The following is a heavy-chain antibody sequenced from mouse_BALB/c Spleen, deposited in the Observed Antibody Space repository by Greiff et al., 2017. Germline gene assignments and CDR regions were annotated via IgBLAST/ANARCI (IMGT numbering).Heavy chain of an antibody. Sequence: VQLQQSGPELVKPGASVKMSCKASGYTFTSYVMHWVKQKPGQGLEWIGYINPYNDGTKYNEKFKGKATLTSDKSSSTAYMELLSLTSEDSAVYYCGYGSSSFDYWGQGTTLTVSS. V-gene: IGHV1-14*01. J-gene: IGHJ2*01. CDR1: GYTFTSYV. CDR3: GYGSSSFDY. D-gene: IGHD1-1*01. CDR2: INPYNDGT.